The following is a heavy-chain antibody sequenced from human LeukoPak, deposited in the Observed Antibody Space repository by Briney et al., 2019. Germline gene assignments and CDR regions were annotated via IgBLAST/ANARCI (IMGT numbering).Heavy chain of an antibody. D-gene: IGHD3-22*01. CDR2: ISYDGSNK. Sequence: GGSLRLSCAASGFTFSSYAMHWVRQAPGKGLEWVAVISYDGSNKYYAVSVKGRFTISRDNSKNTLYLQMNSLRAEDTAVYYCARDGSSGSYYYYGMDVWGQGTTVTVSS. CDR1: GFTFSSYA. J-gene: IGHJ6*02. CDR3: ARDGSSGSYYYYGMDV. V-gene: IGHV3-30-3*01.